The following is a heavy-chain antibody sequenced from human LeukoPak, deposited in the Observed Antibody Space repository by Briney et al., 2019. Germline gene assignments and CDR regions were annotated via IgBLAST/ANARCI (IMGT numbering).Heavy chain of an antibody. V-gene: IGHV3-53*01. J-gene: IGHJ4*02. CDR2: IYSGGST. Sequence: GGSLRLSCAASGFTDSSNYMSWVRQALGKGLEWVSVIYSGGSTYYADSVKGRFTISRDNSKNTLYLQMNSLRAEDTAVYYCASSSGWPLFVYWGQGTLVTVSS. D-gene: IGHD6-19*01. CDR3: ASSSGWPLFVY. CDR1: GFTDSSNY.